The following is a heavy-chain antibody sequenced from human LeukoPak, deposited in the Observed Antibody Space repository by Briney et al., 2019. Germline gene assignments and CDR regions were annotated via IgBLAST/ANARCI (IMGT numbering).Heavy chain of an antibody. Sequence: GGSLRLSCAASGFTFDDYAMHWVRQAPGKGLEWVSGVSWNSGSIGYADSVKGRFTISRDNAENSLYLQMNSLRAEDTALYYCAKDMRLLWFGELEYWGQGTLVTVSS. CDR3: AKDMRLLWFGELEY. J-gene: IGHJ4*02. CDR1: GFTFDDYA. CDR2: VSWNSGSI. D-gene: IGHD3-10*01. V-gene: IGHV3-9*01.